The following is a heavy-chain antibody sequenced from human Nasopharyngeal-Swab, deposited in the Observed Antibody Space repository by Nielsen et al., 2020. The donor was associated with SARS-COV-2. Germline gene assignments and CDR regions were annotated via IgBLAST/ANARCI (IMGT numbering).Heavy chain of an antibody. Sequence: RQAPGKALEWLALIYWDDDRRYSPSLKSRLTITKDTSKNRVVLTMTNMDPVDTATYYCAHSADYDIVTGPWGQGTLVTVSS. CDR3: AHSADYDIVTGP. CDR2: IYWDDDR. J-gene: IGHJ5*02. D-gene: IGHD3-9*01. V-gene: IGHV2-5*02.